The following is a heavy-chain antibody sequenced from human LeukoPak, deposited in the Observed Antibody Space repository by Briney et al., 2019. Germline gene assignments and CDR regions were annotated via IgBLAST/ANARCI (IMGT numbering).Heavy chain of an antibody. J-gene: IGHJ4*02. CDR3: AKTPGHSSTWQFDF. V-gene: IGHV3-23*01. CDR2: ISSGGGNT. CDR1: GFTFSNYA. D-gene: IGHD6-13*01. Sequence: PGGSLRLSCAASGFTFSNYAMSWVRQAPGKGLEWVSAISSGGGNTYYADSVKGRFTISRDNSKNTLYLQMNGLRAEHTAVYYCAKTPGHSSTWQFDFWGQGTLVTVSS.